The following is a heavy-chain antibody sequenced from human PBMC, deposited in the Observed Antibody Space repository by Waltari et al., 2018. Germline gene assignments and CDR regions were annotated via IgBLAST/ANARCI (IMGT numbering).Heavy chain of an antibody. CDR3: TRVISGWDHDAFDI. D-gene: IGHD6-19*01. Sequence: EGQLVESGGGLVHPGRSLRLSCTASGFTFGAYAMTWARQAPGTGLEWVGFVRSKDYGGTKEYAASVKGRFTISRDDSKSIAYLQMNSLKTEDTAVYYCTRVISGWDHDAFDIWGQGTMVTVSS. V-gene: IGHV3-49*04. CDR2: VRSKDYGGTK. CDR1: GFTFGAYA. J-gene: IGHJ3*02.